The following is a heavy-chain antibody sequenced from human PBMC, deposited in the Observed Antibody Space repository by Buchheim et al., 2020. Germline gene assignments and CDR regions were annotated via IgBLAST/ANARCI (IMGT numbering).Heavy chain of an antibody. CDR1: GFIFSGSA. CDR2: IRSKSNSYAT. V-gene: IGHV3-73*02. CDR3: MRPSEGYCSGGTCYDFYYYGADV. Sequence: EEQLVESGGGLVQPGGSLRLACTASGFIFSGSAVHWVRQASGKGLEWVGRIRSKSNSYATAYAASVKGRFIISRDDSENTAYLQMNSLKPEDTAVHYCMRPSEGYCSGGTCYDFYYYGADVWGQGTT. J-gene: IGHJ6*02. D-gene: IGHD2-15*01.